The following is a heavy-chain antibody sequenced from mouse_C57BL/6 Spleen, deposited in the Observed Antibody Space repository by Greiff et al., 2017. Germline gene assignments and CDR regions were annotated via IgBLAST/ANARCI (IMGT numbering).Heavy chain of an antibody. CDR2: ISYDGSN. Sequence: ESGPGLVKPSQSLSLTCSVTGYSITSGYYWNWIRQFPGNKLEWMGYISYDGSNNYNPSLKNRISITRDTSKNQFFLKLNSVTTEDTATYYCARGSFYEGFAYWGQGTLVTVSA. CDR1: GYSITSGYY. D-gene: IGHD2-12*01. J-gene: IGHJ3*01. V-gene: IGHV3-6*01. CDR3: ARGSFYEGFAY.